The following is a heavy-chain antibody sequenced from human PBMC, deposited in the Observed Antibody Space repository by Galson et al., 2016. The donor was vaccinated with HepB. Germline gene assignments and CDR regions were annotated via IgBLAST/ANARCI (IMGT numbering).Heavy chain of an antibody. Sequence: QSGAEVKKPGESLMISCKASGYSFTSYWITWVRQMPGTGLLEWMGRIDPSDSDTNYNPSFRGHVTISADKSISSASLHWTSLKASDTAIYYCVRQPLSNWDEVFWDQGALLTVS. V-gene: IGHV5-10-1*01. D-gene: IGHD1-14*01. CDR1: GYSFTSYW. CDR2: IDPSDSDT. J-gene: IGHJ4*02. CDR3: VRQPLSNWDEVF.